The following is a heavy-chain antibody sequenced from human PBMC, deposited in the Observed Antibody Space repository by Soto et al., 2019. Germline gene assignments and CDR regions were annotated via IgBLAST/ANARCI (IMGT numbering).Heavy chain of an antibody. CDR2: ISGSGGST. Sequence: EVQLLESGGGLVQPGGSLRLSCAASGFTFSSYAMSWVRQAPGKGLEWVSAISGSGGSTYYADSVKGRFTISRDNSKNTLYLQMNSLRAEDTAVYYCAKDIVMRSDRRRGNWFDPWGQGTLVTVSS. CDR1: GFTFSSYA. CDR3: AKDIVMRSDRRRGNWFDP. J-gene: IGHJ5*02. V-gene: IGHV3-23*01. D-gene: IGHD3-16*02.